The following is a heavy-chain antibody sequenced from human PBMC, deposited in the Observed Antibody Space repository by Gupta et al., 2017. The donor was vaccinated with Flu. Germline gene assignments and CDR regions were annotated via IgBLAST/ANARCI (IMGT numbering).Heavy chain of an antibody. V-gene: IGHV6-1*01. Sequence: QVQLQQSGPGLGKPSQNLSLTCAISGDSHPSHNVSWNWIRQSPSRGLEWLGRTYFESRWNNDYGSSVTSRITISRDTSKNHFSLQLDSVTPEDTAVYYCVRGQHSAFDIWGQGTVVTVSS. CDR3: VRGQHSAFDI. J-gene: IGHJ3*02. CDR2: TYFESRWNN. CDR1: GDSHPSHNVS.